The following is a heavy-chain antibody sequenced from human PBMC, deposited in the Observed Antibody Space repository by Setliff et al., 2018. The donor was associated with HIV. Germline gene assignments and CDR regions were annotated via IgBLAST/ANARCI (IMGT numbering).Heavy chain of an antibody. V-gene: IGHV4-59*01. J-gene: IGHJ6*02. CDR3: ARDFRYDTSGSLTGYGLDV. CDR1: GVSIRTYY. Sequence: PSETLSLTCTVSGVSIRTYYWSWVRQVPGKGLEWIGDTYYSGSTDYNKYNPSLKGRVTISVDIYRKQLSLNLRTVTAADTAVYYCARDFRYDTSGSLTGYGLDVWGQGTTVTVSS. CDR2: TYYSGSTDYN. D-gene: IGHD3-22*01.